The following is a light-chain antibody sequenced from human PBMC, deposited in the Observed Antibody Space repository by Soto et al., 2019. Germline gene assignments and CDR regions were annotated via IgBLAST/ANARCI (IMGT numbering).Light chain of an antibody. V-gene: IGKV1-39*01. J-gene: IGKJ1*01. CDR3: QQSYSTLWT. Sequence: DIQRNQSPSSLSASVGDRVTITCRASQSIRSYLNWYQQKQGKAPKLXIYAASRLQSGVPSRFSGSGSGTDFTLTISSLQPEDFATYYCQQSYSTLWTFGQGTQVDIK. CDR2: AAS. CDR1: QSIRSY.